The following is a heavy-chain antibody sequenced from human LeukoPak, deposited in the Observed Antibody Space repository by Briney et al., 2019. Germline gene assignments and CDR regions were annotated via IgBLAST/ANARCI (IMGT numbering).Heavy chain of an antibody. CDR2: ISAYNGNT. Sequence: ASVKVSCKASGYTFTSYGISWVRQAPGQGLEWMGWISAYNGNTNYAQKLRGRVTMTTDTSTSTAYMELRSLRSDDTAVYYCARGTYDYVWGSYRLSVPYYFDYWGQGTLVTVSS. J-gene: IGHJ4*02. CDR3: ARGTYDYVWGSYRLSVPYYFDY. V-gene: IGHV1-18*01. CDR1: GYTFTSYG. D-gene: IGHD3-16*02.